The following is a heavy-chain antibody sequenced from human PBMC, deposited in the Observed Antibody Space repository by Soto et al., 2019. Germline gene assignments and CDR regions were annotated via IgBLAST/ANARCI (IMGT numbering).Heavy chain of an antibody. CDR3: ARRWFGELLFDY. V-gene: IGHV4-4*02. Sequence: QVQLQESGPGLVKPSGTLSLTCAVSGGSISSTNWWSWVRQPPGKGPEWIGEISQSGSTNYNPSLKSRVTISVDKSKNQFSLNLSSVTAADTAVYYCARRWFGELLFDYWGQGTLVTVSS. J-gene: IGHJ4*02. CDR1: GGSISSTNW. D-gene: IGHD3-10*01. CDR2: ISQSGST.